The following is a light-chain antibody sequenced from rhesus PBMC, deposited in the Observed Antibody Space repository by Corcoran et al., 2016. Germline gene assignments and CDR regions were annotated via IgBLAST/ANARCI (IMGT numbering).Light chain of an antibody. CDR3: VQAIAFPYS. Sequence: DIVLTQTPLFLPIIPGEPASISCRASQSRLHSNENTYLHGYLQKPGQSRQFLIYGGSNRASGGPERFSGTGSSTDFTLKVNKVEAEDVGVYYCVQAIAFPYSFGQETKVEIK. V-gene: IGKV2-72*01. CDR2: GGS. CDR1: QSRLHSNENTY. J-gene: IGKJ2*01.